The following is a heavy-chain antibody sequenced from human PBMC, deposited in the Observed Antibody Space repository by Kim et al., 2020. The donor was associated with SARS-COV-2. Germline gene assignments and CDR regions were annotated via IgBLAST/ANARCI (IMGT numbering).Heavy chain of an antibody. CDR3: TRSYDFWSGYYYYYYGMDV. J-gene: IGHJ6*02. D-gene: IGHD3-3*01. Sequence: GGSLRLSCTASGFTFGDYAMSWVRQAPGKGLEWVGFIRSKAYGGTTEYAASVKGRFTISRDDSKSIAYLQMNSLKTEDTAVYYCTRSYDFWSGYYYYYYGMDVWGQGTTVTVSS. CDR1: GFTFGDYA. V-gene: IGHV3-49*04. CDR2: IRSKAYGGTT.